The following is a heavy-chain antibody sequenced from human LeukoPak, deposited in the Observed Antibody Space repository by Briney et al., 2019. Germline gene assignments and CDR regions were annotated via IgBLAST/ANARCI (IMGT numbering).Heavy chain of an antibody. Sequence: GASVKVSCKASGYTFTGYYMHWVRQAPGQGLEWMGWINPNSGGTNYAQKFQGRVTMTRDTSISTAYMELSRLRSDDTAVYYCARDMPAGIVVVPAAEGWFDPWGQGTLVTVSS. D-gene: IGHD2-2*01. CDR3: ARDMPAGIVVVPAAEGWFDP. J-gene: IGHJ5*02. V-gene: IGHV1-2*02. CDR1: GYTFTGYY. CDR2: INPNSGGT.